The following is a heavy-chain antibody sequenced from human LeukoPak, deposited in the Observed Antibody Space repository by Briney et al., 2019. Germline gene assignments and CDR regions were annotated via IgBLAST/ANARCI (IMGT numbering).Heavy chain of an antibody. V-gene: IGHV3-23*01. Sequence: GGSLRLSCAASGFTFSSYWMSWVRQAPGKGLEWVSIINNSGGSTYYADSVKGRFTISRDLSKNTLYLQMNSLRAEDTALYYCARKYSGTNPFDYWGQGTLVTVSS. D-gene: IGHD1-26*01. CDR3: ARKYSGTNPFDY. CDR1: GFTFSSYW. J-gene: IGHJ4*02. CDR2: INNSGGST.